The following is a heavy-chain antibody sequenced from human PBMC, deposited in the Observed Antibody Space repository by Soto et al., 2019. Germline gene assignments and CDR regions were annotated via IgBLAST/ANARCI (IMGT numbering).Heavy chain of an antibody. Sequence: GGSLKLSCAASGFTFSSYDIHWVRQATGNGLEWVSSTNTAGYTYYPGSVKGRITISRENAKSTLYLQMNSLRAGDTAVYYCVRAARRYWYIDLWGRGTLVTVSS. CDR1: GFTFSSYD. J-gene: IGHJ2*01. CDR3: VRAARRYWYIDL. CDR2: TNTAGYT. D-gene: IGHD6-6*01. V-gene: IGHV3-13*01.